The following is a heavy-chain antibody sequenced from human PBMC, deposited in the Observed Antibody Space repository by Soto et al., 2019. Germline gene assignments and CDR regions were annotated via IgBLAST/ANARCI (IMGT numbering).Heavy chain of an antibody. CDR3: AKVPLDIYCSSTSCYEDY. Sequence: GGSLRLSCAASGFTFSSYAMSWVRQAPGKGLEWVSAISGSGGSTYYADSVKGRFTISRDNSKNTLYLQMNSLRAEDTAVYYCAKVPLDIYCSSTSCYEDYWGQGTLVTVSS. CDR2: ISGSGGST. CDR1: GFTFSSYA. D-gene: IGHD2-2*01. J-gene: IGHJ4*02. V-gene: IGHV3-23*01.